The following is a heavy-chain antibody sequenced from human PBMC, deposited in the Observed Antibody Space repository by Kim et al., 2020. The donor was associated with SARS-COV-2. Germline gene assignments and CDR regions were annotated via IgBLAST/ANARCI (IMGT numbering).Heavy chain of an antibody. CDR2: T. J-gene: IGHJ4*02. D-gene: IGHD4-17*01. Sequence: TDYAAPVKGRFTISRDDSKNTLYLQMNSLKTEDTAVYYCTTDDYEGPFDYWGQGTLVTVSS. CDR3: TTDDYEGPFDY. V-gene: IGHV3-15*01.